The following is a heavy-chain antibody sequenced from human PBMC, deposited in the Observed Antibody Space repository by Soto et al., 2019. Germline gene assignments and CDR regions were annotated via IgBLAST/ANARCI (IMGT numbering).Heavy chain of an antibody. J-gene: IGHJ4*02. CDR3: AKGHYQLLRGTLDY. D-gene: IGHD2-2*01. CDR2: ISWNSGSI. CDR1: GFTFDDYA. V-gene: IGHV3-9*01. Sequence: PGGSLRLSCAASGFTFDDYAMHWVRQAPGKGLEWVSGISWNSGSIGYADSVEGRFTISRDNAKNSLYLQMNSLRAEDTALYYCAKGHYQLLRGTLDYWGQGTLVTVSS.